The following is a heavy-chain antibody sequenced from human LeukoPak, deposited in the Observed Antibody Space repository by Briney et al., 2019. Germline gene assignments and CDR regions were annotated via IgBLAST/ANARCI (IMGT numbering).Heavy chain of an antibody. J-gene: IGHJ4*02. D-gene: IGHD2-15*01. CDR3: AKDRQPVVVAATADY. V-gene: IGHV3-30*18. CDR2: ISFDGNNK. Sequence: ARSLRLSCAPSGFTFSSYGMHWVRQAPGKGLEWVALISFDGNNKYYADSVKGRFTISRDNSKNTLFLQINSLRSEDTAVYYCAKDRQPVVVAATADYWGQGTLVTVSS. CDR1: GFTFSSYG.